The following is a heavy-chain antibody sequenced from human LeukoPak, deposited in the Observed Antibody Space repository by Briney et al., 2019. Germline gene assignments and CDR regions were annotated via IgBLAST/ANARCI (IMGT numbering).Heavy chain of an antibody. D-gene: IGHD5-18*01. V-gene: IGHV4-59*08. CDR1: GGSISSYY. CDR2: IYYSGST. Sequence: SETLSLTCTVSGGSISSYYWSWIRQPPGKGLEWIGDIYYSGSTNYNPSLKSRATISVDTSKNQFSLRLSSVTAADTAVYYCARYGYSYGPFDYWGQGTLVTVSS. J-gene: IGHJ4*02. CDR3: ARYGYSYGPFDY.